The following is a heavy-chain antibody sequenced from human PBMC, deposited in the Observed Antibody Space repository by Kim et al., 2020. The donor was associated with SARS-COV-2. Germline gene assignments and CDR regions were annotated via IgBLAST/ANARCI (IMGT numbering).Heavy chain of an antibody. CDR3: TRIPGPTLAFWDAFDV. V-gene: IGHV3-73*01. CDR1: GFTFSDSP. CDR2: MRSKVYIYAT. Sequence: VGSLRLSCAASGFTFSDSPIHWVRQASGKGLEWFGRMRSKVYIYATSYAASVKGRFTISRDDSESTAYLQINSLKTEDTAVYYCTRIPGPTLAFWDAFDVWGQGTMVTGSS. D-gene: IGHD1-1*01. J-gene: IGHJ3*01.